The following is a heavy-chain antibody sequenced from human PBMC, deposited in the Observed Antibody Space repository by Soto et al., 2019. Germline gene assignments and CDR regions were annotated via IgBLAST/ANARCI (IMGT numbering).Heavy chain of an antibody. J-gene: IGHJ3*02. Sequence: SVKVSCKVSGGAFNIRWVRQAPGQGLEWMGGIIPVIDTANYARKFQGRVVISADRATNIVYMEMMSLTLEDTAVYYCARGSGADAFDIWGQGTMVTVSS. D-gene: IGHD7-27*01. CDR3: ARGSGADAFDI. V-gene: IGHV1-69*06. CDR2: IIPVIDTA. CDR1: GGAFN.